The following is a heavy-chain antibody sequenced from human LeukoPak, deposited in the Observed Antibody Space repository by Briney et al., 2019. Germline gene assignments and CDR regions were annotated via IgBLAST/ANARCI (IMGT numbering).Heavy chain of an antibody. CDR3: ARGIYYYGSGSLNWFDP. CDR1: GGSISSYY. V-gene: IGHV4-4*07. J-gene: IGHJ5*02. D-gene: IGHD3-10*01. Sequence: PSETLSLTCTVSGGSISSYYWSWIRQPAGKGLEWIGRIYTSGSTNYNPSLKSRLTISLDTSKNQFSLKLRSVTAADTAVYYCARGIYYYGSGSLNWFDPWGQGTLVTVSS. CDR2: IYTSGST.